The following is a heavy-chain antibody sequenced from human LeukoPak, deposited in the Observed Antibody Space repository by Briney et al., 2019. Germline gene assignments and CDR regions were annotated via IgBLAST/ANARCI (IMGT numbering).Heavy chain of an antibody. CDR2: ISYDGSNK. CDR1: GFTFSSYG. J-gene: IGHJ4*02. Sequence: PGRSLRLSCAASGFTFSSYGMHWVRQAPGKGLEWVAVISYDGSNKYYADSVKGRFTISRDNSKNTLYLQMNSLRAEDTAVYYCAKPGYYDFWSAQGPFDYWGQGTLVTVSS. CDR3: AKPGYYDFWSAQGPFDY. D-gene: IGHD3-3*01. V-gene: IGHV3-30*18.